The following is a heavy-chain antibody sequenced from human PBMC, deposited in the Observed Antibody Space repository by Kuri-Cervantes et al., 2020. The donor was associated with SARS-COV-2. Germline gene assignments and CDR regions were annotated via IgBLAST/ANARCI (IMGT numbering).Heavy chain of an antibody. CDR1: GFTFSSYA. CDR3: AGETGTFEY. V-gene: IGHV3-30-3*01. CDR2: ISYDGSNK. Sequence: GGSLRLSCAASGFTFSSYAMHRVRQAPGKGLEWVAVISYDGSNKYYADSVKGRFTISRDNSKNTLYLQMNSLRAEDTAVYYCAGETGTFEYWGQGTLVTVSS. D-gene: IGHD1-1*01. J-gene: IGHJ4*02.